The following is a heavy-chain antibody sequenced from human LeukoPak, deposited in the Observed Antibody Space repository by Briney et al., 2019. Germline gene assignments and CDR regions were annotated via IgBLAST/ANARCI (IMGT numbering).Heavy chain of an antibody. D-gene: IGHD3-22*01. CDR3: ARTLRITMIVVAPDAFDI. Sequence: SVKVSCKASGGTFSSYAISWVRQASGQGLEWMGRIIPIFGTANYAQKFQGRVTITTDESTSTAYMELSSLRSEDTAVYYCARTLRITMIVVAPDAFDIWGQGTMVTVSS. J-gene: IGHJ3*02. CDR2: IIPIFGTA. CDR1: GGTFSSYA. V-gene: IGHV1-69*05.